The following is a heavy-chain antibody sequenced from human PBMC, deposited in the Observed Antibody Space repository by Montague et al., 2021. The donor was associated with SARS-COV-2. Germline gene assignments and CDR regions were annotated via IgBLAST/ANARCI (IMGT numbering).Heavy chain of an antibody. Sequence: SETLSLTRTLSGGSISRYYCNWIRQPPGKGLEWIAYIYYSGSTNXNPSLKSRVTISVDTSKNQFSLKLSSVTAADTAVYYCARSRENYNILTGYPYYFDYWGQGTLVTVSS. CDR2: IYYSGST. CDR3: ARSRENYNILTGYPYYFDY. CDR1: GGSISRYY. D-gene: IGHD3-9*01. V-gene: IGHV4-59*01. J-gene: IGHJ4*02.